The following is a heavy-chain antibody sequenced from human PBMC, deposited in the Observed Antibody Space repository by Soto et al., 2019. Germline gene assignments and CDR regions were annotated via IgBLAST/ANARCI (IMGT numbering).Heavy chain of an antibody. J-gene: IGHJ6*02. Sequence: GGSLRLSCAASGFSFRSYAMHWVRQSPGKGLEWMAVISYYGGNNYYAESVQGRFIISRDNSKNTLYLQMNSLRAGDTDVYYCASGRDGGWTYYNYYCIDVWGQGTTVTVCS. CDR3: ASGRDGGWTYYNYYCIDV. D-gene: IGHD6-19*01. V-gene: IGHV3-30-3*01. CDR1: GFSFRSYA. CDR2: ISYYGGNN.